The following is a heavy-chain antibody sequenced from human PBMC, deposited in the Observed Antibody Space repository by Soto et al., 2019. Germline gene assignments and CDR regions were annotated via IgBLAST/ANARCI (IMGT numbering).Heavy chain of an antibody. Sequence: QVQLVESGGGVVQPGRSLRLSCAASGFTFSLYGVHWVRQAPGKGLEWVAVISSDGSNKYYADSVKGRFTISRDNSRNTLYLQMSSVRAEDTALYYCARAGAYDDGSGSYYKSRGYIDSWGQGTLVTVSS. J-gene: IGHJ4*02. CDR1: GFTFSLYG. D-gene: IGHD3-10*01. CDR2: ISSDGSNK. CDR3: ARAGAYDDGSGSYYKSRGYIDS. V-gene: IGHV3-30-3*01.